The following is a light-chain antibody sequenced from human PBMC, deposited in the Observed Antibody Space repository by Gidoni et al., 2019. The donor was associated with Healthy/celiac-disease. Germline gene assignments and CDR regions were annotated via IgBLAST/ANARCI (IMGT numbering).Light chain of an antibody. J-gene: IGKJ1*01. V-gene: IGKV3D-20*01. CDR3: QQYGSSPET. CDR1: QSVSSSY. Sequence: EIVLTQSPATLSLSPGERATLSCGASQSVSSSYLAWYQQKPGLAPRLLIYDASSRATGIPDRFSGIGSGTDFTLTISRLEPEDFAVYYCQQYGSSPETFCQGTKVEIK. CDR2: DAS.